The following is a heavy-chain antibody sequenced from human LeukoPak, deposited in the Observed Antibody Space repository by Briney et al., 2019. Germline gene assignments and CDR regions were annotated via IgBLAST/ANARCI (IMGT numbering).Heavy chain of an antibody. CDR3: AKVVLPVSKYNYYGLDV. CDR2: ISGDGGNP. Sequence: GGSLRLSCAASGFTFDDYAMHWVRQAPGKGLEWVSLISGDGGNPYYADSLKGRFTISRDNSKNSLYLQMNSLRTEDTALYYCAKVVLPVSKYNYYGLDVWGQGTSVTVS. V-gene: IGHV3-43*02. J-gene: IGHJ6*02. D-gene: IGHD2-15*01. CDR1: GFTFDDYA.